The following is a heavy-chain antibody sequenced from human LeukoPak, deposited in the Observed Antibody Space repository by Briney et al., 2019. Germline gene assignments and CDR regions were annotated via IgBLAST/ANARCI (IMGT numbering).Heavy chain of an antibody. CDR3: ASGLPGYSSSWYELDFDY. V-gene: IGHV1-2*02. J-gene: IGHJ4*02. CDR1: GYTFTGYY. CDR2: INPNSGGT. D-gene: IGHD6-13*01. Sequence: GASVKVSCKASGYTFTGYYMHWVRHAPGQGLEWMGWINPNSGGTNYAQKFQGRVTMTRDTSISTAYMELSRLRSDDTAVYYCASGLPGYSSSWYELDFDYWGQGTLVTVSS.